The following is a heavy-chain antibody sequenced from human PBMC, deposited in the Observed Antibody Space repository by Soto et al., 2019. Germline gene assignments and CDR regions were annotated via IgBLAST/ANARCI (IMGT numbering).Heavy chain of an antibody. Sequence: GSLRLSCAASGFTFSSDWMHWVRQAPGKGLVWVSRINTDGSDTTYADSVKGRFTISRDNSKNTLYLQMNSLRAEDTAVYYCAKEKFRTRRSHRFTPWGQRTPVPVSA. D-gene: IGHD2-2*01. V-gene: IGHV3-74*01. CDR1: GFTFSSDW. CDR3: AKEKFRTRRSHRFTP. CDR2: INTDGSDT. J-gene: IGHJ5*02.